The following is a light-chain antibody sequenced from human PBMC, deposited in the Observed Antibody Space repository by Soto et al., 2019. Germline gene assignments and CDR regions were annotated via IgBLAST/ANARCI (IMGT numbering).Light chain of an antibody. CDR3: NSYTSSSTLPYV. CDR1: SSDVGGYNY. J-gene: IGLJ1*01. V-gene: IGLV2-14*01. Sequence: QPASVSGSPGQSITISCTGTSSDVGGYNYVSWYQQHPGKAPKCMIYDVIKRPSGVSNRFSGSKSGNTASLTISGLQAEDEADYYCNSYTSSSTLPYVFGTGTKVTVL. CDR2: DVI.